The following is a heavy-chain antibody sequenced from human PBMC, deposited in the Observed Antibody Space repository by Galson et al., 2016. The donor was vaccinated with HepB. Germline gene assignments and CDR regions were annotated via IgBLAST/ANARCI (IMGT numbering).Heavy chain of an antibody. Sequence: SLRLSCAASGFTFSRYEMNWVRQAPGKGLEWVSYISSSGTTIYYADSVKGRFAISRDNAKNSLYLQMNSLRAEDTSVYYRAREGAQMAVAGTAFDYWGQGTLVTVSS. V-gene: IGHV3-48*03. J-gene: IGHJ4*02. D-gene: IGHD6-19*01. CDR3: AREGAQMAVAGTAFDY. CDR1: GFTFSRYE. CDR2: ISSSGTTI.